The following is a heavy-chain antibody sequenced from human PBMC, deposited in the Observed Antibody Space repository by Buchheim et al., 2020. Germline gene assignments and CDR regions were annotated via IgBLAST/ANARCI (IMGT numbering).Heavy chain of an antibody. CDR3: ARGPGAAAGLDY. D-gene: IGHD6-13*01. CDR2: INHSGST. Sequence: QVQLQQWGAGLLKPSETLSLTCAVYGGSFSGYYWSWIRQPPGKGLEWIGEINHSGSTSYNPSLKSRVTISVDTSKNQFSLKLSSVTAADTAVYYCARGPGAAAGLDYWGQGTL. V-gene: IGHV4-34*01. CDR1: GGSFSGYY. J-gene: IGHJ4*02.